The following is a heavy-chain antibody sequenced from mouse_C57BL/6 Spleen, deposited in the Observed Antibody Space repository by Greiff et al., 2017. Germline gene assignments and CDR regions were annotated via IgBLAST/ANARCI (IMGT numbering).Heavy chain of an antibody. CDR2: IRNKANGYTT. CDR3: ARSYYSGTSLDY. V-gene: IGHV7-3*01. CDR1: GFTFTDYY. Sequence: EVQGVESGGGLVQPGGSLSLSCAASGFTFTDYYMSWVRQPPGKALEWLGFIRNKANGYTTEYSASVKGRFTLSRDNSQSILYLQMNALRAEDSATYYCARSYYSGTSLDYWGQGTTLTVSS. D-gene: IGHD1-1*01. J-gene: IGHJ2*01.